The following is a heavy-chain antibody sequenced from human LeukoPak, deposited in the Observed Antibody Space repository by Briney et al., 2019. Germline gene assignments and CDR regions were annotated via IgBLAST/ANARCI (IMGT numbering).Heavy chain of an antibody. CDR2: INPSGGSA. CDR3: ARALTNDAFDI. CDR1: GYTFTSYY. V-gene: IGHV1-46*01. J-gene: IGHJ3*02. Sequence: RGASVKVPCKASGYTFTSYYMHWVRQAPGQGLEWMGIINPSGGSATYAQKFQGRLTMTRDTSTSTVYMELSSLRSEDTAVYYCARALTNDAFDIWGQGTMVTVSS.